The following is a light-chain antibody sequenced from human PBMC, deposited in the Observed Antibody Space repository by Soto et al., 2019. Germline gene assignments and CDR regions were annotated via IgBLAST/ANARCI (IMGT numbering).Light chain of an antibody. CDR3: QQYYSYPYS. CDR2: AAS. J-gene: IGKJ2*03. Sequence: AIRVTQSPSSFSASTGDRVTITCRASQGISTYLAWYQQKPEKAPQLLIYAASTLQSGVPSRFSGSGSGTDFNLTISCLQSEDFATYHCQQYYSYPYSFGQGTKLEI. V-gene: IGKV1-8*01. CDR1: QGISTY.